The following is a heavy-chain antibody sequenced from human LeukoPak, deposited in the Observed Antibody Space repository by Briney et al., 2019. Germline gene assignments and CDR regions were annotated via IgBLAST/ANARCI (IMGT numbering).Heavy chain of an antibody. CDR1: GFTHSSYD. J-gene: IGHJ4*02. D-gene: IGHD6-19*01. CDR3: AKLRQWMVLGDYYFDY. CDR2: ISGSGGST. Sequence: PGGPLRLSCAASGFTHSSYDISWLPQAPGKALGWVLPISGSGGSTYYAESVKSRFTISRENSKNTLYLQMNSLRAEETAVYYCAKLRQWMVLGDYYFDYWGQGTLVTVSS. V-gene: IGHV3-23*01.